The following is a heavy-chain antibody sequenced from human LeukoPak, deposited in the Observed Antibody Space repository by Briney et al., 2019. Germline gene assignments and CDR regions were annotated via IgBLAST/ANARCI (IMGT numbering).Heavy chain of an antibody. D-gene: IGHD5-18*01. CDR3: ARGWYSYGYSNYMDA. J-gene: IGHJ6*03. CDR1: GFSFRSHG. Sequence: GGSLRLSCAASGFSFRSHGMSWVRQAPGKGLEWVSYISSTGSTIYYADSVKGRFTISRDNAESSLYLQMNSLRAEDTAVYYCARGWYSYGYSNYMDAWGKGTTVTFSS. V-gene: IGHV3-48*04. CDR2: ISSTGSTI.